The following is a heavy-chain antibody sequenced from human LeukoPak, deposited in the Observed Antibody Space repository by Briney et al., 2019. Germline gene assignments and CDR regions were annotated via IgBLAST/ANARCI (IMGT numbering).Heavy chain of an antibody. V-gene: IGHV4-34*01. D-gene: IGHD1-14*01. CDR1: GGSFSGYY. CDR3: ARVGGMDYYYYMDV. J-gene: IGHJ6*03. CDR2: INHSGST. Sequence: SETLSLTCAVYGGSFSGYYWSWIRQPPGKGLEWIGEINHSGSTNYNPSLKSRVTISVDTSKNQFSLKLSSVTAADTAVYYCARVGGMDYYYYMDVWGKGTTVTVSS.